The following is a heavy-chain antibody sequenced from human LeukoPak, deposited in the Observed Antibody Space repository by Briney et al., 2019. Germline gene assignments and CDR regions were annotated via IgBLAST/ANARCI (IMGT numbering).Heavy chain of an antibody. Sequence: SQTLSLTCTVSGGSISSGNYYWTWIRQPAGKGLEWIGRIYTSGSTNYNPSLKSRVTISVDTSKNQFSLKLSSVTAADTAVYYCARGGTWQQLIPYFDYWGQGTLVTVSS. J-gene: IGHJ4*02. CDR2: IYTSGST. CDR3: ARGGTWQQLIPYFDY. CDR1: GGSISSGNYY. V-gene: IGHV4-61*02. D-gene: IGHD6-13*01.